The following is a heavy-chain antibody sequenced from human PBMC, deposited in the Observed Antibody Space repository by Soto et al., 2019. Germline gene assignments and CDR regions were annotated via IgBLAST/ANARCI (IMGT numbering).Heavy chain of an antibody. J-gene: IGHJ6*01. Sequence: QVQLVQSGAEVKKPGASVKVSCKASGYTFTSYGISWVRQAPGQGLEWMGWISAYNGNTNYAQKLQGRVTMTTDTCTSTAYMELRSLGSDDTAVYYCARDSQLVVLVPAAMPRGYYGMDVW. CDR3: ARDSQLVVLVPAAMPRGYYGMDV. CDR2: ISAYNGNT. V-gene: IGHV1-18*01. D-gene: IGHD2-2*01. CDR1: GYTFTSYG.